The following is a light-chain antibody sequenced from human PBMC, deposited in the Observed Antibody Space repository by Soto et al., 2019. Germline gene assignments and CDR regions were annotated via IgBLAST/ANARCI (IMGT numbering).Light chain of an antibody. Sequence: EIVLTQSPATLSLSPGERATLSCRASQSVSSYLAWYQQKPGQAPRLLIYDASNRATGIPARFSGSGSGTDFNLTISSLEPEDFAVYYSQQRSNWPPMYTFGPGTKLEIK. J-gene: IGKJ2*01. V-gene: IGKV3-11*01. CDR1: QSVSSY. CDR2: DAS. CDR3: QQRSNWPPMYT.